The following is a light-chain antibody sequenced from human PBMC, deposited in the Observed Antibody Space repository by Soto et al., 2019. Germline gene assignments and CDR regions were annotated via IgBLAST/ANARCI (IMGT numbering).Light chain of an antibody. J-gene: IGKJ1*01. CDR1: QSVSSY. CDR2: DAS. CDR3: QQRSYWPRT. V-gene: IGKV3-11*01. Sequence: EIVLTQSPATLSLAPGERATLSCRASQSVSSYLAWYQQKPGQAPRLLIYDASNRATGIPARFSGSGSGTDFTLTITSLEPEDFAVYYCQQRSYWPRTFGQGT.